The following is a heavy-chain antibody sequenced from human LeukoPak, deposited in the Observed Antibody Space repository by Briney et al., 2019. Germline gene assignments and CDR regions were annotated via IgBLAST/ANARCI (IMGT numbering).Heavy chain of an antibody. D-gene: IGHD4-17*01. Sequence: TSETLSLTCSVSGGSISRYYWSWIRQPPGKGLEWIGYVYYSGSTKYSPSLKSRVTISIDTSKNQFSLKLSSVTAADTAVYYCAREDYGDSTGMNWFDSWGQGILVIVSS. CDR1: GGSISRYY. V-gene: IGHV4-59*01. J-gene: IGHJ5*01. CDR2: VYYSGST. CDR3: AREDYGDSTGMNWFDS.